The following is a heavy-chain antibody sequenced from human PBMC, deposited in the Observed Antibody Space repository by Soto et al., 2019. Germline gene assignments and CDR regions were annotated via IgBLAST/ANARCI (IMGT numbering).Heavy chain of an antibody. CDR3: ARGSYYYGSGSYSWSY. J-gene: IGHJ4*02. Sequence: SETLSLTCTVSGGSISSYYWSWIRQPPGKGLEWIGYIYYSGSTNYNPSLKSRVTISVDTSKNQFSLKLSSVTAADTAVYYCARGSYYYGSGSYSWSYWGQGTLVTVS. D-gene: IGHD3-10*01. CDR2: IYYSGST. CDR1: GGSISSYY. V-gene: IGHV4-59*01.